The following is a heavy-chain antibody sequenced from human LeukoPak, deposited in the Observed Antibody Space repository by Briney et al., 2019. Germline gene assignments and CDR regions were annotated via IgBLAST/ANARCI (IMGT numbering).Heavy chain of an antibody. D-gene: IGHD5-12*01. J-gene: IGHJ4*02. V-gene: IGHV4-34*01. CDR1: GGSFSGYY. CDR2: IKHSGST. CDR3: AVARNYFDY. Sequence: SETLSLTCAVYGGSFSGYYWSWIRQPPGKGLEWIGEIKHSGSTNYNPSLKSRVTISVDTSKNQFSLKLSSVTAADTAVYYCAVARNYFDYWGQGTLVTVSS.